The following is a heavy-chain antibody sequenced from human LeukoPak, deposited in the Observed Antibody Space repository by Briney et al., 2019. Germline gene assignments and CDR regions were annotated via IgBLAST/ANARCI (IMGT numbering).Heavy chain of an antibody. J-gene: IGHJ3*02. CDR1: GGSFSGYY. CDR2: INHSGST. CDR3: ARVSRFGELLQDDAFDI. V-gene: IGHV4-34*01. D-gene: IGHD3-10*01. Sequence: SETLSLTCAVYGGSFSGYYWSWIRQPPGKGLEWIGEINHSGSTNYNPSLKSRVTISVDTSKNQFSLKLSSVTAADTAVYYCARVSRFGELLQDDAFDIWGQGTMVTVSS.